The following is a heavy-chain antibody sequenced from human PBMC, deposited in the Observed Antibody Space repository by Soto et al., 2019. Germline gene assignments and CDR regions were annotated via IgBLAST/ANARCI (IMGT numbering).Heavy chain of an antibody. CDR2: IYTSGST. CDR3: AREGVDFWSGYYYGMDV. D-gene: IGHD3-3*01. CDR1: GGSISSYY. V-gene: IGHV4-4*07. J-gene: IGHJ6*02. Sequence: KTSETLSLTCTVSGGSISSYYWSWIRQPAGKGLEWIGRIYTSGSTNYNPSLKSRVTMSVDTSKNQFSLKLSSVTAADTAVYYCAREGVDFWSGYYYGMDVWGQGTTVTVSS.